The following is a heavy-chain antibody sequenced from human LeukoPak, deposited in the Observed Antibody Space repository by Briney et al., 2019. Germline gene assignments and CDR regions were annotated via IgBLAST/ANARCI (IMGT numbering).Heavy chain of an antibody. CDR2: INGDGTST. CDR1: GFTFSRTW. J-gene: IGHJ5*02. CDR3: ARGPRGFDP. V-gene: IGHV3-74*01. Sequence: GGSLRLSCTVSGFTFSRTWMRWVRQAPGKGLVWVSHINGDGTSTNYADSVKGRFTISRDNAKNTLYLQMNSLRAEDTAVYYCARGPRGFDPWGQGTLVTVSS.